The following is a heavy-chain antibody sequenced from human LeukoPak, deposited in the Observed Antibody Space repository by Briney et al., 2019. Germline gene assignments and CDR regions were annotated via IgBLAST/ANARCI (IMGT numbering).Heavy chain of an antibody. V-gene: IGHV3-48*01. CDR2: ISSGSGTI. Sequence: GGSLRLSCAASGFTFSSNSMNWVRQAPGKGLEWVSYISSGSGTIYCADSVKGRFTISRDNAKNSLYLQMNSLRAEDTAVYYCPLELGEGFDYWGQGTLVTVSS. D-gene: IGHD1-7*01. CDR3: PLELGEGFDY. CDR1: GFTFSSNS. J-gene: IGHJ4*02.